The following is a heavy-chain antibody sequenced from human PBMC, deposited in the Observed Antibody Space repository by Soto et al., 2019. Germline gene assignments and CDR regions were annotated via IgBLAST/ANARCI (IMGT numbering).Heavy chain of an antibody. V-gene: IGHV1-24*01. CDR1: GYTLTELS. Sequence: AASVKVSCKVSGYTLTELSMHWVRQAPGKGLEWMGGFDPEDGETIYAQKFQGRVTMTEDTSTDTAYMELSSLRSEDTAVYYCATDYYYDSSGHYYKNWGQGTMVTVS. D-gene: IGHD3-22*01. CDR3: ATDYYYDSSGHYYKN. J-gene: IGHJ3*01. CDR2: FDPEDGET.